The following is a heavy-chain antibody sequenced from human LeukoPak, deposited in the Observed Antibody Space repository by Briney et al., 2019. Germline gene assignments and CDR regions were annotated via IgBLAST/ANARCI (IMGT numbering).Heavy chain of an antibody. CDR3: ARRLGYCSGGSCSRFLNWFDP. CDR2: IYPGDSDT. V-gene: IGHV5-51*01. CDR1: GYSFTSYW. J-gene: IGHJ5*02. Sequence: GESLKISCKGSGYSFTSYWIGWVRQMPGKGLEWMGIIYPGDSDTRYSPSFQGQVTFSADKSISTAYLQWSSLKASDTAMYYCARRLGYCSGGSCSRFLNWFDPWGQGTLVTVSS. D-gene: IGHD2-15*01.